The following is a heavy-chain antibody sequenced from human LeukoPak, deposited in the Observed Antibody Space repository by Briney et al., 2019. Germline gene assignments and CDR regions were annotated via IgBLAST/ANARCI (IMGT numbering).Heavy chain of an antibody. CDR3: AREFVDRGFRYGYDYYYGMDV. CDR2: ISSDGSNK. Sequence: GGSLRLSCAASGFTFTGYAMLWVRQAPGKGLEWVAVISSDGSNKYYADSVRGRFTISRVNSKNTVDLQMNSLRDEDTAVYYCAREFVDRGFRYGYDYYYGMDVWGQGTTVTVSS. D-gene: IGHD5-18*01. J-gene: IGHJ6*02. CDR1: GFTFTGYA. V-gene: IGHV3-30*04.